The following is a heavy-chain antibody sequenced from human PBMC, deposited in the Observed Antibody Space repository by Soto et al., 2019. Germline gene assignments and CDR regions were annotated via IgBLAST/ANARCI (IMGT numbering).Heavy chain of an antibody. CDR1: GGSISSGDYY. CDR2: IYYSGST. J-gene: IGHJ5*02. V-gene: IGHV4-30-4*01. D-gene: IGHD3-22*01. Sequence: SETLSLTCPVSGGSISSGDYYWSWIRQPPGKGLEWIGYIYYSGSTYYNPSLKSRVTISVDTSKNQFSLKLSSVTAADTAVYYCARGSYYYDSSVFPWGQGTLVTVSS. CDR3: ARGSYYYDSSVFP.